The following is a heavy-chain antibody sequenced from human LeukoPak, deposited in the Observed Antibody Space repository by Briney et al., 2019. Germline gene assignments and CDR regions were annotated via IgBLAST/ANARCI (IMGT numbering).Heavy chain of an antibody. CDR1: GYSFTSYW. V-gene: IGHV5-51*01. J-gene: IGHJ4*02. Sequence: GESLKISCKGSGYSFTSYWIGWVRQMPGKGLEWMGIIYPGDSDTRYSPSFQGQVTISADKSTSTAYLQWSSLRASDTAMYYCARPPGGYCSGGSCYSEYYFDYWGQGTLVTVSS. CDR2: IYPGDSDT. CDR3: ARPPGGYCSGGSCYSEYYFDY. D-gene: IGHD2-15*01.